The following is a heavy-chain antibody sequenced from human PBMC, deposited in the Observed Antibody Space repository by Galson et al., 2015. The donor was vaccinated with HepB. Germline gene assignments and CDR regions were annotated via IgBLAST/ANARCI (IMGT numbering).Heavy chain of an antibody. Sequence: SLRLSCAASGFRFEDYAMHWVRQAPGKGLEWVSGISWKSNNIGYADSVEGRFTISRDNAKKSLYLEMNSLRGEDTALYYCVKDGYSNVGYYMDVWGKGTTVTVSS. CDR1: GFRFEDYA. J-gene: IGHJ6*03. V-gene: IGHV3-9*01. D-gene: IGHD4-11*01. CDR2: ISWKSNNI. CDR3: VKDGYSNVGYYMDV.